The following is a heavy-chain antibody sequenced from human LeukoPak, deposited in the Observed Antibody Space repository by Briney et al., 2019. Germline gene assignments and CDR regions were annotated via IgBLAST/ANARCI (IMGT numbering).Heavy chain of an antibody. V-gene: IGHV1-8*03. Sequence: ASVEVSCKASGYTFTSYDINWVRQATGQGLEWMGWMNPNSGNTGYAQKFQGRVTITRNTSISTAYMELSSLRSEDTAVYYCARVGRRCSSTSCYGYNWFDPWGQGTLVTVSS. CDR1: GYTFTSYD. CDR2: MNPNSGNT. D-gene: IGHD2-2*01. CDR3: ARVGRRCSSTSCYGYNWFDP. J-gene: IGHJ5*02.